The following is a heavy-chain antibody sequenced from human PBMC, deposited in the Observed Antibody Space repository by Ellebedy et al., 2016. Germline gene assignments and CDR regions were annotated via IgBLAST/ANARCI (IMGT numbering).Heavy chain of an antibody. CDR1: GFTFSSYA. J-gene: IGHJ6*02. V-gene: IGHV3-30*18. CDR3: AKDLMSIAAGMDV. D-gene: IGHD6-6*01. CDR2: ISYDGSNK. Sequence: GGSLRLSCAASGFTFSSYAMHWVRQAPGKGLEWVAVISYDGSNKYYADSVKGRFTISRDNSKNTLYLQMNSLRAEDTAVYYCAKDLMSIAAGMDVWGQGTTVTVSS.